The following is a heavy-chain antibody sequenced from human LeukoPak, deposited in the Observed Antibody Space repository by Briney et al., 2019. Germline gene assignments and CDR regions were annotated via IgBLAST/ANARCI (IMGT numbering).Heavy chain of an antibody. V-gene: IGHV3-23*01. CDR1: GFTFGSYA. J-gene: IGHJ4*02. D-gene: IGHD3-3*01. Sequence: GGSLRLSCAASGFTFGSYAMSWVRQAPGKGLEWVSAISGSGGSTYYADSVKGRFTISRDNSKNTLYLQMNSLRAEDTAVYYCAKAPRSGYYYFDYWGQETLVTVSS. CDR3: AKAPRSGYYYFDY. CDR2: ISGSGGST.